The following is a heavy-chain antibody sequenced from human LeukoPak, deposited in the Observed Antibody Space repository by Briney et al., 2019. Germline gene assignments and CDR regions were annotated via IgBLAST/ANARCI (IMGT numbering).Heavy chain of an antibody. D-gene: IGHD5-18*01. CDR3: AKGYNYSYEY. Sequence: GGSLRLSCAASGFTVSSSYMSWVRQAPGKGLELVSLIYSGGSTYYAASVKGRFTISRDNSKNTLYLQMNSLRPEDTAVYYCAKGYNYSYEYWGQGTLVTVSS. J-gene: IGHJ4*02. CDR2: IYSGGST. V-gene: IGHV3-53*01. CDR1: GFTVSSSY.